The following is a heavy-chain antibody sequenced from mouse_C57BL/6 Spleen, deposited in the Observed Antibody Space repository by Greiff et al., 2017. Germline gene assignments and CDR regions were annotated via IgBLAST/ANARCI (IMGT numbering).Heavy chain of an antibody. CDR2: ISDGGSYT. D-gene: IGHD1-1*01. J-gene: IGHJ1*03. Sequence: EVMLVESGGGLVKPGGSLKLSCAASGFTFSSYAMSWVRQTPEKRLEWVATISDGGSYTYYPDNVKGRFTISRDNAKNNLYLQMSHLKSEDTAMYYCARGTVGPYWYFDVWGTGTTVTVSS. CDR1: GFTFSSYA. CDR3: ARGTVGPYWYFDV. V-gene: IGHV5-4*03.